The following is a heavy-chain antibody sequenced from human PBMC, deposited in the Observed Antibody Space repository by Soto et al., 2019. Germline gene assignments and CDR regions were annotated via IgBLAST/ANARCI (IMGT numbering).Heavy chain of an antibody. V-gene: IGHV4-59*01. D-gene: IGHD1-1*01. Sequence: KPSETLSLTCTVSGGSISIYYWSWIRQPPGKGLEWIGYIYYSGSTNYNPSLKSRVTISVDTSKNQFSLKLSSVSSADTAVYYCGRVVAGNWNDDPSGGTFDIWGQGTEVTVSS. CDR3: GRVVAGNWNDDPSGGTFDI. CDR1: GGSISIYY. CDR2: IYYSGST. J-gene: IGHJ3*02.